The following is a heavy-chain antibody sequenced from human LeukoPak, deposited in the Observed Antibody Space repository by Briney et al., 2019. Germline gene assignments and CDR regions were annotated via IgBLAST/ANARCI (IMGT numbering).Heavy chain of an antibody. Sequence: GGSLRLSCAAYAFTFSDYYMSWIRQAPGQGLEWVSYISSSGRTIYYADSVKGRFTISRDNAKNSLYLQMNSLRAEDTAVYYCALNQKTLPLYCGGDCYSEINWFDPWGQGTLVTVSS. CDR1: AFTFSDYY. CDR2: ISSSGRTI. CDR3: ALNQKTLPLYCGGDCYSEINWFDP. J-gene: IGHJ5*02. D-gene: IGHD2-21*02. V-gene: IGHV3-11*01.